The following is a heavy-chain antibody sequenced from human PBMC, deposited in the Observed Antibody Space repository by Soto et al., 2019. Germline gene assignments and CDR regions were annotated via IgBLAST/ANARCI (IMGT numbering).Heavy chain of an antibody. CDR2: ISGSGGGT. J-gene: IGHJ4*02. Sequence: GGSLRLSCAVSGYTFSSFDMSWVRQAPGKGLEWVSMISGSGGGTNYADSVKGRFTISRDISTYTVYLQMNSLRAEDTAVYYCAHRTGFDYWGQGA. CDR1: GYTFSSFD. V-gene: IGHV3-23*01. CDR3: AHRTGFDY.